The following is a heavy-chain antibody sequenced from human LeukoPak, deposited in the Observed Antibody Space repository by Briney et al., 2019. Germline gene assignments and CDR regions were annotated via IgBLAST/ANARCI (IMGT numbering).Heavy chain of an antibody. V-gene: IGHV3-21*01. CDR3: ARAPGGYCSSTSCYVWFDP. CDR1: GFTFSSYS. CDR2: ISSSSYI. J-gene: IGHJ5*02. D-gene: IGHD2-2*01. Sequence: GGSLRLSCAASGFTFSSYSMNWVRQAPGKGLEWVSSISSSSYIYYADSVKGRFTISRDNAKNSLYLQMNSLRAEDTAVYYCARAPGGYCSSTSCYVWFDPWGQGTLVTVSS.